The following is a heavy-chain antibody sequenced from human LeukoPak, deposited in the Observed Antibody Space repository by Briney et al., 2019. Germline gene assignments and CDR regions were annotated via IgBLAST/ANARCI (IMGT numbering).Heavy chain of an antibody. CDR1: RFTFSTYS. CDR3: ARDVTSGWGIAFDN. J-gene: IGHJ4*02. Sequence: PGGSLRLSCAASRFTFSTYSMNWVRRAPGKGLEWVSYIDSESGVIYYPDSVKGRFTISRDNAKNSLYLQMSSLRAEDRAIYYCARDVTSGWGIAFDNWGQGTLVTVSS. CDR2: IDSESGVI. D-gene: IGHD6-19*01. V-gene: IGHV3-48*01.